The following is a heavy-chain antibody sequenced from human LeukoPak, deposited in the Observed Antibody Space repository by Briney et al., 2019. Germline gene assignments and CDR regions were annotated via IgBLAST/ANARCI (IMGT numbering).Heavy chain of an antibody. Sequence: GGSLRLSCAASGFTFSSYGMHWVRQAPGKGLEWVAVIWYDGSNKYYADSVKGRFSISRDNSKNTLYLQMNSLRAEDTAVYYCVRGMDWFDPWGQGTLVTVSS. CDR1: GFTFSSYG. CDR3: VRGMDWFDP. J-gene: IGHJ5*02. V-gene: IGHV3-33*01. CDR2: IWYDGSNK. D-gene: IGHD2-8*01.